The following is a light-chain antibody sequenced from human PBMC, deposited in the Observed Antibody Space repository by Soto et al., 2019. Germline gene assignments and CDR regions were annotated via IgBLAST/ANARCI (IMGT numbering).Light chain of an antibody. CDR3: QQYFNWPRT. CDR2: GAS. Sequence: EIVMTQSPATLSVSPGGRATLSCRASQSIGSNLAWYQQKPGQAPRLLIYGASTGATGIPAGFSGSGSGTEFTLTISSLQSEDFAVYYCQQYFNWPRTFGQGTKVEIK. V-gene: IGKV3-15*01. CDR1: QSIGSN. J-gene: IGKJ1*01.